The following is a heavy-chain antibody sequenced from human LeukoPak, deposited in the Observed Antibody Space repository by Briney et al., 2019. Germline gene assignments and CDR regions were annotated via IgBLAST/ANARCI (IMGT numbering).Heavy chain of an antibody. D-gene: IGHD1-26*01. J-gene: IGHJ4*02. CDR1: GFTFSSYA. CDR2: ISYDGSNK. V-gene: IGHV3-30-3*01. CDR3: AREGETLVGALDY. Sequence: GGSLRLSCAASGFTFSSYAMHWVRQAPGKGLEWVAVISYDGSNKYYADSVKGRFTISRDNSKNTLYLQMNSLRAEDTAVYYCAREGETLVGALDYWGQGTLVTVSS.